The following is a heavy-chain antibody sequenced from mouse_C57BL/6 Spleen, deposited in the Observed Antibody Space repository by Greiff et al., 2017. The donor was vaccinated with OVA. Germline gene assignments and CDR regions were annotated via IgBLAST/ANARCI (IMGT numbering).Heavy chain of an antibody. CDR3: AREATVVAPFDY. J-gene: IGHJ2*01. CDR2: IYPGDGDT. Sequence: VKLQQSGPELVKPGASVKISCKASGYAFSSSWMNWVKQRPGKGLEWIGRIYPGDGDTNYNGKFKGKATLTADKSSSTAYMQLSSLTSEDSAVFFCAREATVVAPFDYWGQGTTLTVSS. V-gene: IGHV1-82*01. CDR1: GYAFSSSW. D-gene: IGHD1-1*01.